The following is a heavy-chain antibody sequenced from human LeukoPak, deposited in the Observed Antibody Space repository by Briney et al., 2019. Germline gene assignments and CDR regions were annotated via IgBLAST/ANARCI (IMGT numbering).Heavy chain of an antibody. J-gene: IGHJ4*02. D-gene: IGHD1-20*01. CDR2: ISYDGSNK. CDR3: AKDSRIITGTQDY. CDR1: GFTFSSYG. V-gene: IGHV3-30*18. Sequence: GGSLRLSCAASGFTFSSYGMHWVRQAPGKGLEWVAVISYDGSNKYYADSVKGRFTISRDNSKNTLYLQMNSLRAEDTAVYYCAKDSRIITGTQDYWGQGTLVTVSS.